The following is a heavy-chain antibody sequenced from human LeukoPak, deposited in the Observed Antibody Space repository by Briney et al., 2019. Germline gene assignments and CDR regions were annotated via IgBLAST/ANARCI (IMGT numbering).Heavy chain of an antibody. J-gene: IGHJ5*02. D-gene: IGHD6-19*01. CDR3: ARVGIAVAGTIVWFDP. CDR2: IYYSGST. CDR1: GGSISSGDYY. V-gene: IGHV4-30-4*01. Sequence: PSQTLSLTCTVSGGSISSGDYYWSWIRQPPGKGLEWIGSIYYSGSTYYNPSLKSRVTISVDTSKNQFSLKLSSVTAADTAVYYCARVGIAVAGTIVWFDPWGQGTLVTVSS.